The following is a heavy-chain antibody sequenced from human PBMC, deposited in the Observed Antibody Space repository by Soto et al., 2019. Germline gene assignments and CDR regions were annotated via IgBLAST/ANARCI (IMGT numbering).Heavy chain of an antibody. V-gene: IGHV3-23*01. CDR3: ARGSKESYPGSRIFDF. D-gene: IGHD3-10*01. CDR1: GITFGSRA. Sequence: PGGSLRLSWVASGITFGSRAMSLVRQAPGEGLEWVSTITDSGGDAKYADSVRGRFTISRDNSYNTLYLQMSSLRAEDSAVYYCARGSKESYPGSRIFDFCGRGTLVTVSS. CDR2: ITDSGGDA. J-gene: IGHJ4*02.